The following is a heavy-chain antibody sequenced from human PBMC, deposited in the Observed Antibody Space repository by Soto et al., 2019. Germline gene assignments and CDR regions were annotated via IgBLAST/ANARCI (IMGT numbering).Heavy chain of an antibody. Sequence: GGSLRLSCGTSGFTFANFGMGWVRQAPGKGLYWVSGISSSGRRTYYADSVKGRFTISRDNSKNTLYLQMDSLRGDDTAVYYCARVRYDSSGYYSCFDYWGQGTLVTVSS. D-gene: IGHD3-22*01. J-gene: IGHJ4*02. CDR3: ARVRYDSSGYYSCFDY. CDR2: ISSSGRRT. V-gene: IGHV3-23*01. CDR1: GFTFANFG.